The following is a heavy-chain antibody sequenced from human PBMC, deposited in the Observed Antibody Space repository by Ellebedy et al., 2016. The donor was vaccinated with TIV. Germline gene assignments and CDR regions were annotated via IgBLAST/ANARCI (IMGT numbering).Heavy chain of an antibody. D-gene: IGHD3-3*01. CDR3: ANSPNLLEGEWLFLSHNWFDP. V-gene: IGHV3-23*01. J-gene: IGHJ5*02. CDR1: EFTFSSYW. Sequence: GGSLRLSCAASEFTFSSYWMHWVRQAPGKGLEWVSAISGSGGSTYYADSVKGRFTISRDNSKNTLYLQMNSLRAEDTAVYYCANSPNLLEGEWLFLSHNWFDPWGQGTLVTVSS. CDR2: ISGSGGST.